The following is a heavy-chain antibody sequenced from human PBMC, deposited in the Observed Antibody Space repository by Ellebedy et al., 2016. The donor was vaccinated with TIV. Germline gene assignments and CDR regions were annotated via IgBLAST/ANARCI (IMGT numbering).Heavy chain of an antibody. CDR2: IIPIFGTA. Sequence: SVKVSXXASGGTFSSYAISWVRQAPGQGLEWMGGIIPIFGTANYAQKFQGRVTITADESTSTAYMELSSLRSEDTAVYYCARDGFFSHEVAMVPGGGDYWGQGTLVTVSS. V-gene: IGHV1-69*13. CDR1: GGTFSSYA. D-gene: IGHD3-10*01. CDR3: ARDGFFSHEVAMVPGGGDY. J-gene: IGHJ4*02.